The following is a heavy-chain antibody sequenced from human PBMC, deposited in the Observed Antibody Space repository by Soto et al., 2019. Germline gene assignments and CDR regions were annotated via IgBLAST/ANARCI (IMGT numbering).Heavy chain of an antibody. D-gene: IGHD3-22*01. CDR1: GGSISSSNW. J-gene: IGHJ4*02. V-gene: IGHV4-4*02. CDR3: ASTYYSDTSGYYSLGD. Sequence: QVQLQESGPGLVKPSGTLSLTCAVSGGSISSSNWWSWVRQSPGKGLEWSGEIHHSGSTNYNPSRKGRVTISVDKSKNQFSLKLSSVTAADTAVYYCASTYYSDTSGYYSLGDWGQGTPVTVSS. CDR2: IHHSGST.